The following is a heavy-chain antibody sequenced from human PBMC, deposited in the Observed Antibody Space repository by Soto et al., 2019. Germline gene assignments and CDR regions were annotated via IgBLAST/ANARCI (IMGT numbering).Heavy chain of an antibody. CDR2: IYDSETT. D-gene: IGHD2-8*01. Sequence: QVQLQESGPGLVMPSQTLSLTCTVSGDSVSSGGYYWNWIRQHPGRGLEWLGYIYDSETTYYNPSLESPLSISVDASKIQFSLKVTSVTPADTAVYYCARENFGVIIHDAFDLWGQGTMVTVSS. CDR3: ARENFGVIIHDAFDL. V-gene: IGHV4-31*01. J-gene: IGHJ3*01. CDR1: GDSVSSGGYY.